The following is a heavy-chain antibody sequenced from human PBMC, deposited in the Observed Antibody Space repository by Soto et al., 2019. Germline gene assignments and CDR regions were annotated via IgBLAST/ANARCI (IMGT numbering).Heavy chain of an antibody. CDR1: GYTFSRSG. D-gene: IGHD1-26*01. Sequence: VQLVQSGAEVKKPGASVKVSCKASGYTFSRSGISWVRQAPGQGLEWMGWISTYNGDTNYAQKVQGRVTMTTDTSTRTAFMELMSLRSDDTAVYYCARSGSVPYYYYGLDVWGQGTRVTVSS. CDR3: ARSGSVPYYYYGLDV. J-gene: IGHJ6*01. CDR2: ISTYNGDT. V-gene: IGHV1-18*01.